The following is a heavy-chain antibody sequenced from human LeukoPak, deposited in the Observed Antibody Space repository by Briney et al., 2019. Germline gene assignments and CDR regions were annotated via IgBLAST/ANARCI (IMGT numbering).Heavy chain of an antibody. CDR2: IHHSVSP. CDR1: GGSISSSSYY. CDR3: ARDILMVGATHYFDY. D-gene: IGHD1-26*01. Sequence: SETLSLTCTVSGGSISSSSYYWGWIRQPPGRGLEWIGYIHHSVSPTYNPSLKSRVTISVDTSKNQFSLKVSSVTAADTAVYYCARDILMVGATHYFDYWGQGTLVTVSS. V-gene: IGHV4-61*01. J-gene: IGHJ4*02.